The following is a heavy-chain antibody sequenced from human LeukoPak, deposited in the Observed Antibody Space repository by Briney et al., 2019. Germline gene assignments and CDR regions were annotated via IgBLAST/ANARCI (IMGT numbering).Heavy chain of an antibody. CDR1: GYIFSSYG. CDR3: ARDRGGYSYGYFDS. CDR2: ISAYSGDT. J-gene: IGHJ4*02. D-gene: IGHD5-18*01. Sequence: GASVKVSCKTSGYIFSSYGFSWVRQAPGQGLEWMGWISAYSGDTNYAQKLQGSVTMTTDTSTNTAYMELRSLRSDDTAVYYCARDRGGYSYGYFDSWGQGTLVTVSS. V-gene: IGHV1-18*01.